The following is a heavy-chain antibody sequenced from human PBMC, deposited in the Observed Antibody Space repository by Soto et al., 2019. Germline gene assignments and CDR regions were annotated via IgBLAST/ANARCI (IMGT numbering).Heavy chain of an antibody. CDR2: VAGVNGDT. CDR3: GRGIRWSGAGGYGMDDFDS. V-gene: IGHV1-3*01. Sequence: QVQLVQSGAEVKSPGASVKVSCKASGYDFIGHSMHWVRQAPGLGPEWVGWVAGVNGDTNYSEAFQGRVTRTRDTSATAGYMELASLRAEDTAVDYCGRGIRWSGAGGYGMDDFDSWGQGTLVNVSS. D-gene: IGHD4-17*01. J-gene: IGHJ4*02. CDR1: GYDFIGHS.